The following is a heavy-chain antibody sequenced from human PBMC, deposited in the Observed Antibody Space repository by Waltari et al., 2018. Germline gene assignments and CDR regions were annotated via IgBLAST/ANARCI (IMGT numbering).Heavy chain of an antibody. CDR1: GYSISSGYY. V-gene: IGHV4-38-2*01. CDR2: IYHSGST. D-gene: IGHD5-12*01. Sequence: QVQLQESGPGLVKPSETLSLTCAVSGYSISSGYYWGWIRQPPGKGLEWMGSIYHSGSTYYNPSLKSRVTISVDTSKNQFSLKLSSVTAADTAVYYCASEDIVATTLDYWGQGTLVTVSS. J-gene: IGHJ4*02. CDR3: ASEDIVATTLDY.